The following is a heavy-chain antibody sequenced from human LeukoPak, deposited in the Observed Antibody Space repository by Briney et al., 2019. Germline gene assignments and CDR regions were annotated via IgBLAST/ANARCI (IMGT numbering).Heavy chain of an antibody. J-gene: IGHJ4*02. CDR3: ARVEGFIDY. D-gene: IGHD3-16*02. V-gene: IGHV3-7*02. CDR2: IKQDGSDK. CDR1: GFTFSSYW. Sequence: GGSLRLSCAASGFTFSSYWMSWVRQAPGKGLQWVANIKQDGSDKYYVDSVKGRFTISRDNAKNSLYLQMISLRAEDTALYYCARVEGFIDYWGQGTLVTVSS.